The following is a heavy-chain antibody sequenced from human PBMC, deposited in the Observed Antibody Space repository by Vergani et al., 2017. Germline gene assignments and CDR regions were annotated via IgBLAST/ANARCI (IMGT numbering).Heavy chain of an antibody. D-gene: IGHD6-13*01. V-gene: IGHV3-73*01. CDR1: GFSFGDYA. Sequence: EVQLVESGGGLVPPGRSLRLSCAASGFSFGDYAMTWVRQAPGKGLEWVGRIRKKAENYATAYGASVKGRFTISRDDSENTAYLQMNSLKTEDTAVYYCTRIAKPRTWRFDSWGQGTPVTVSS. CDR3: TRIAKPRTWRFDS. J-gene: IGHJ5*01. CDR2: IRKKAENYAT.